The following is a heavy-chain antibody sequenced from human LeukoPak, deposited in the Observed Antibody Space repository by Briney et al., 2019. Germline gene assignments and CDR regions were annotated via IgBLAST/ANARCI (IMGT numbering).Heavy chain of an antibody. Sequence: PSETLSLTCTVSGGSISIYYCSWIRQPAGKGLEWIGRIYTSGSTNYNPSLKSRVTMSVDTSKNQFSLKLSSVTAADTAVYYCARVRATGLFDYWGQGTLVTVSS. CDR3: ARVRATGLFDY. CDR1: GGSISIYY. CDR2: IYTSGST. J-gene: IGHJ4*02. D-gene: IGHD5-12*01. V-gene: IGHV4-4*07.